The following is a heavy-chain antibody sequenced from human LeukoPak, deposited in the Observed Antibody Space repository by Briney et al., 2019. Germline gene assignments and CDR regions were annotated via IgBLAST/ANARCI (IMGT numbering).Heavy chain of an antibody. J-gene: IGHJ4*02. V-gene: IGHV3-74*01. D-gene: IGHD3-22*01. CDR3: AKYPITMIVVVINFYFDY. Sequence: GGSLRLSCAASGFTFSSYWMHWVRHAPGKGLVWVSRINSDGSSTSYADSVKGRFTISRDNSKNTLYLQMNSLRAEDTAVYYCAKYPITMIVVVINFYFDYWGQGALVTVSS. CDR2: INSDGSST. CDR1: GFTFSSYW.